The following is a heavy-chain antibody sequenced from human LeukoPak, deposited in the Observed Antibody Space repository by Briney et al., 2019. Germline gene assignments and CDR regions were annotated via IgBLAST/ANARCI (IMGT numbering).Heavy chain of an antibody. V-gene: IGHV4-34*01. CDR3: ARSDGYGLVGI. Sequence: SETLSLTCAIYSESFSGYFWGWIRQPPGKGLEWIGEINYSGSTNYNPSLKSRVTISVDTSKNQFSLKLSSVTAADTAVYYCARSDGYGLVGIWGQGTMVTVSS. CDR1: SESFSGYF. J-gene: IGHJ3*02. CDR2: INYSGST. D-gene: IGHD3-10*01.